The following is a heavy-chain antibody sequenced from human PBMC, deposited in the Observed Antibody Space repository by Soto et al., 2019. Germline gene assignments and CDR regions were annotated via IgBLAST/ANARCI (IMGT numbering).Heavy chain of an antibody. CDR1: GGSISSYY. CDR2: IYYSGST. Sequence: SETLSLTCTVSGGSISSYYWSWIRQPPGKGLEWIGYIYYSGSTNYNPSLKSRVTISVDTSKNQFSLKLSSVTAVDTAVYYCARAGYYYDSSGYSPPFLDYWGQGTLVTVSS. V-gene: IGHV4-59*01. D-gene: IGHD3-22*01. J-gene: IGHJ4*02. CDR3: ARAGYYYDSSGYSPPFLDY.